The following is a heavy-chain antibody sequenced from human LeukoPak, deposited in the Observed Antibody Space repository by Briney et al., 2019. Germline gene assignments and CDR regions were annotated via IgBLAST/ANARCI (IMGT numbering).Heavy chain of an antibody. CDR2: IYYSGTT. D-gene: IGHD3-22*01. J-gene: IGHJ4*02. V-gene: IGHV4-59*12. CDR3: ARLGLDSSGYYAFSDY. CDR1: GGSISNYY. Sequence: SETLSLTCTVSGGSISNYYWNWIRQPPGKGLEWIGYIYYSGTTNYNPSLKSRVSMSVDTSKNQFSLKLSSVTAADTAVYYCARLGLDSSGYYAFSDYWGQGTLVTVSS.